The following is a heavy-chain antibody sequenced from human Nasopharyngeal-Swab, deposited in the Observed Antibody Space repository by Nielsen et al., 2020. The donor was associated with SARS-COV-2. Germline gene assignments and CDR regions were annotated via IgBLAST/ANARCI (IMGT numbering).Heavy chain of an antibody. CDR3: TSRSTTVTTSLRADV. Sequence: GESLKISCAASGFTFSNAWMSWVRQAPGKGLEWVGRIKSKTDGGTTGYAAPVKGRFTISRDDSKNTLYLQMNSLKTEDTAVYYCTSRSTTVTTSLRADVWGKGTTVTVSS. CDR1: GFTFSNAW. D-gene: IGHD4-17*01. CDR2: IKSKTDGGTT. V-gene: IGHV3-15*01. J-gene: IGHJ6*04.